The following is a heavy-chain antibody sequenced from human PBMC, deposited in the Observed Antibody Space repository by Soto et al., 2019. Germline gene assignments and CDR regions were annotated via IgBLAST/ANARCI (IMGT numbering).Heavy chain of an antibody. CDR3: ARDYAYSNYLSYYCYGMDV. CDR2: IIPIFGTA. V-gene: IGHV1-69*01. Sequence: QVQLVQSGAEVKKPGSSVKVSCKASGGTFSSYAISWVRQAPGQGLEWMGGIIPIFGTANYAQKFQGRVTITADESSSTAYMELSSLRSEDTAVYFRARDYAYSNYLSYYCYGMDVWGQGTTVTVSS. J-gene: IGHJ6*02. CDR1: GGTFSSYA. D-gene: IGHD4-4*01.